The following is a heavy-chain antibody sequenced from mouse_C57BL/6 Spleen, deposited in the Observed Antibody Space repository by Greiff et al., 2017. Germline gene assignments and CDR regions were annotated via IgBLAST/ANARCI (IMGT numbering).Heavy chain of an antibody. J-gene: IGHJ3*01. Sequence: EVQGVESGGGLVQSGRSLRLSCATSGFTFSDFYMEWVRQAPGKGLEWIAASRNKANDYTTEYSASVKGRFIVSRDTSQSILYLQMNALRAEDTAIYDCARDAGGNYGNWFADWGQGTLVTVSA. V-gene: IGHV7-1*01. D-gene: IGHD2-1*01. CDR2: SRNKANDYTT. CDR1: GFTFSDFY. CDR3: ARDAGGNYGNWFAD.